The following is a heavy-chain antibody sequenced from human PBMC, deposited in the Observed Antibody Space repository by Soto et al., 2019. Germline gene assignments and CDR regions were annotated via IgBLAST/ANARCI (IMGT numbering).Heavy chain of an antibody. CDR3: ARGSGVVYAYNWFDP. J-gene: IGHJ5*02. V-gene: IGHV1-8*01. CDR2: MNPNSGNT. CDR1: GYTFTSYD. Sequence: ASVKVSCKASGYTFTSYDINWVRQATGQGLEWMGWMNPNSGNTGYAQKFQGRVTMTRNTSISKAYIELSSLRSEDTAVYYCARGSGVVYAYNWFDPWGQGTLVTVSS. D-gene: IGHD2-8*02.